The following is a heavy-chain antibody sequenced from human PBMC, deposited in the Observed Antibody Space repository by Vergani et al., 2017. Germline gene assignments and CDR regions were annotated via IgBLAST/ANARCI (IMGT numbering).Heavy chain of an antibody. Sequence: QVQLQQWGGGLLKPSETLSLTCVVNGGSFTSYHWTWIRQSPGEGLEWVGDIDHTGRPDYNSSLKSRLTMSVDKSRNQFSLTLNSVTATDTAIYFCSRVNTETNGHLYYYYYIDVWGQGTAVTVS. D-gene: IGHD4-11*01. V-gene: IGHV4-34*01. CDR1: GGSFTSYH. J-gene: IGHJ6*03. CDR3: SRVNTETNGHLYYYYYIDV. CDR2: IDHTGRP.